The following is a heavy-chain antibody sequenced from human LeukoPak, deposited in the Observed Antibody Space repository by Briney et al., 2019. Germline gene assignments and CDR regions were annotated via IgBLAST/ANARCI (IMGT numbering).Heavy chain of an antibody. Sequence: ASVKVSCKACGYTFTIYGISWVRQAPGQGLGWMGWISGYNGNTNYAQKFQGRLTITRDTSASTAYMEMSSLRSEDTAVYYCARDGLVVVPVAMEYRNWFDPWGQGTLVTVSS. V-gene: IGHV1-18*01. J-gene: IGHJ5*02. CDR3: ARDGLVVVPVAMEYRNWFDP. CDR1: GYTFTIYG. D-gene: IGHD2-2*01. CDR2: ISGYNGNT.